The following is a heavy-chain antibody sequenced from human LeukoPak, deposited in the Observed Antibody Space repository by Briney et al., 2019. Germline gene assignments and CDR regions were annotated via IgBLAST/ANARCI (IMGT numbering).Heavy chain of an antibody. V-gene: IGHV3-11*01. J-gene: IGHJ4*02. CDR1: GFTFSDYY. CDR3: ARFVRSPAAKNYFDY. D-gene: IGHD3-16*02. Sequence: PGGSLRLSCAASGFTFSDYYMSWIRQAPGKGLEWVSYISSSGSTIYYADSVKGRFTISRDNAKNSLYLQMNSLRAEDTAVYYCARFVRSPAAKNYFDYWGQGTLVTVSS. CDR2: ISSSGSTI.